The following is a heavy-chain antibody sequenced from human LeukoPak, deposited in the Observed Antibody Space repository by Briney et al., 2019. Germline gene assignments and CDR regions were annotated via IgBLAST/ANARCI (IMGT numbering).Heavy chain of an antibody. V-gene: IGHV4-59*08. CDR2: IYDSGNT. Sequence: SETLSLTCTVAGGSFSSYHWSWIRQPPGKGLEWIGYIYDSGNTNYNPSLKSRVIISVDTSKNQFSLKLNSVTAAHTAIYYCARRNYYGSGTYGGWFGPWGQGTLVTVSS. J-gene: IGHJ5*02. CDR3: ARRNYYGSGTYGGWFGP. D-gene: IGHD3-10*01. CDR1: GGSFSSYH.